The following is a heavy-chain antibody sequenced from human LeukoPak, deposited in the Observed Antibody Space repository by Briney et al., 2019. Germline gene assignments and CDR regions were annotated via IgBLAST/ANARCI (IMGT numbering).Heavy chain of an antibody. Sequence: GESLKISCKGSGYSFTNYWIGWVRQMPEKGLECLGIIYPGNSDTKYSPSFQGQVTISADKSITTAYLQWSSLKASDTAMYYCARLGGTGWYENAFDIWGQGTRVTVSS. V-gene: IGHV5-51*01. D-gene: IGHD6-19*01. CDR2: IYPGNSDT. CDR1: GYSFTNYW. CDR3: ARLGGTGWYENAFDI. J-gene: IGHJ3*02.